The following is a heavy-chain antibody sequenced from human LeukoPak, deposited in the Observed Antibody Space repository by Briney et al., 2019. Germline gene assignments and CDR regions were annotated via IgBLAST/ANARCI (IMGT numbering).Heavy chain of an antibody. CDR1: GFTFSSYS. J-gene: IGHJ3*02. Sequence: GGSLRLSCAASGFTFSSYSMNWVRQAPGKGLEWVSSISSSSSYIYYADSVKGRFTISRDNAKNSLYLQMNSLRAEDTAVYYCARDSSTAGIVGATHNPDDAFDIWGQGTMVTVSS. D-gene: IGHD1-26*01. CDR2: ISSSSSYI. V-gene: IGHV3-21*01. CDR3: ARDSSTAGIVGATHNPDDAFDI.